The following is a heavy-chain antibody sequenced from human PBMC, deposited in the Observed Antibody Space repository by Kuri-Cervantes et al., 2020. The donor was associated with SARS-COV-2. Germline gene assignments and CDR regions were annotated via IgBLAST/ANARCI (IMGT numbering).Heavy chain of an antibody. V-gene: IGHV1-58*02. Sequence: SVKVSCKASGSNFSGSAIQWVRQARGQRLEWIGWIVVGSGNTDYAREFQERVTITRDMSTTTVYMELSGLGSDDTAMYYCAPFYYRSINNWSDPWGQGTQVTVSS. J-gene: IGHJ5*02. D-gene: IGHD3-10*01. CDR3: APFYYRSINNWSDP. CDR2: IVVGSGNT. CDR1: GSNFSGSA.